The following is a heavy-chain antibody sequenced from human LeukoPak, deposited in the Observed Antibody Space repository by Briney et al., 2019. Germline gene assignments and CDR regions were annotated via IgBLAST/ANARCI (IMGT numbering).Heavy chain of an antibody. CDR1: GGSFSGYY. CDR3: ARVEEIVVVPAATPRRLAFDY. V-gene: IGHV4-34*01. J-gene: IGHJ4*02. Sequence: SETLSLTCAVYGGSFSGYYWSWIRQPPGKGLEWIGEINHRGSTNYNPSLKSRVNISVDTSKNQFSLKLSSVTAADTAVYYCARVEEIVVVPAATPRRLAFDYWGQGTLVTVSS. D-gene: IGHD2-2*01. CDR2: INHRGST.